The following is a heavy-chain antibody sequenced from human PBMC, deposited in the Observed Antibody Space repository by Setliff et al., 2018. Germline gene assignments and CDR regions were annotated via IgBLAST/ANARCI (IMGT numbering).Heavy chain of an antibody. CDR3: ARTCSGSGCYAGLES. J-gene: IGHJ4*02. Sequence: GGSLRLSCAASGFTFSTYRMYWVRQAPGKGLEWVAVIWHDGGNKYHADSVKGRFTISRDNSKNTLYLQMNSLRPEDTAVYYCARTCSGSGCYAGLESWGQGTPVTVSS. D-gene: IGHD2-15*01. V-gene: IGHV3-33*08. CDR2: IWHDGGNK. CDR1: GFTFSTYR.